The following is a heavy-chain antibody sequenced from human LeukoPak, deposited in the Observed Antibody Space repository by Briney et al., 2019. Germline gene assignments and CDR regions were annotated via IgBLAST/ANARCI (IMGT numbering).Heavy chain of an antibody. CDR3: AKVRAGIAVAGPFDY. CDR1: GFTFSSYG. J-gene: IGHJ4*02. CDR2: ISYDGSNK. V-gene: IGHV3-30*18. D-gene: IGHD6-19*01. Sequence: PGGSLRLSCAASGFTFSSYGMHWVRQAPGKGLEWVAVISYDGSNKYYADSVKGRFTISRDNSKNTLYLQMNSLRAEDTAVYYCAKVRAGIAVAGPFDYWGQGILVTVSS.